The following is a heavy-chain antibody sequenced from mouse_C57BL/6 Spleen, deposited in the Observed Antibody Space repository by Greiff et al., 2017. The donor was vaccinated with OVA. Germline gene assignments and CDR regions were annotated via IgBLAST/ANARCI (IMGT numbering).Heavy chain of an antibody. J-gene: IGHJ1*03. CDR2: IYPGGGYT. CDR1: GYTFTNYW. CDR3: ARRVIITTVADWYFDV. D-gene: IGHD1-1*01. Sequence: QVQLQQSGAELVRPGTSVKMSCKASGYTFTNYWIGWAKQRPGHGLEWIGDIYPGGGYTNYNEKFKGKATLTADKSSSTAYMQFSSLTSEDSAIYYCARRVIITTVADWYFDVWGTVTTVTVSS. V-gene: IGHV1-63*01.